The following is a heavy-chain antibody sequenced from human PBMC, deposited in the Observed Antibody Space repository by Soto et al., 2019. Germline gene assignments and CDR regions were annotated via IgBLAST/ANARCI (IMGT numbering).Heavy chain of an antibody. V-gene: IGHV1-18*04. Sequence: ASVKGSCKASGYTFTSYGISWVRQAPGQGLEWMGWISAYNGNTNYAQKLQGRVTMTTDTSTSTAYMELRSLRSDDTAVYYCATPSSNGDYYYGMDVWGQGTTVTVSS. D-gene: IGHD4-4*01. CDR3: ATPSSNGDYYYGMDV. J-gene: IGHJ6*02. CDR1: GYTFTSYG. CDR2: ISAYNGNT.